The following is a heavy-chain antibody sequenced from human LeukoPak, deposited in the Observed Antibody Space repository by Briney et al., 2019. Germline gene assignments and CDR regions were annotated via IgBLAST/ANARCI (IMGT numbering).Heavy chain of an antibody. D-gene: IGHD3-10*01. CDR1: GDSVSNGNYY. CDR2: IYYTGKT. CDR3: ARSQNYYGSGDY. V-gene: IGHV4-61*03. J-gene: IGHJ4*02. Sequence: PSETLSLTCTVSGDSVSNGNYYWSWLRQPPGKALEWIGYIYYTGKTYYNPSLEGRVTILVDTSRNHFSVKLSSVTAADTAVYYCARSQNYYGSGDYWSQGTLVTVSS.